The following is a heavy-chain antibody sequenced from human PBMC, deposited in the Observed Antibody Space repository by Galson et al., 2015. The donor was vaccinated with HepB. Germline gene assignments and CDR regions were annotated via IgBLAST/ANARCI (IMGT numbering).Heavy chain of an antibody. D-gene: IGHD2-15*01. Sequence: SVKVSCKASGGTFSSYAISWVRQAPGQGLEWMGGIIPIFGTANYAQKFQGRVTITADESTSTAYMELSSLRSEDTAVYYCARENCSGGSCYWVYGMDVWGQGTTVTVSS. J-gene: IGHJ6*02. CDR1: GGTFSSYA. V-gene: IGHV1-69*13. CDR2: IIPIFGTA. CDR3: ARENCSGGSCYWVYGMDV.